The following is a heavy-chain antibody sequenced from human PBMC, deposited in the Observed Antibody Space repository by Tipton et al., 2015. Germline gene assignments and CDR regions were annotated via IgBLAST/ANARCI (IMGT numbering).Heavy chain of an antibody. J-gene: IGHJ4*02. D-gene: IGHD4-23*01. CDR2: ISSSSSAI. CDR1: GGSFSGYY. V-gene: IGHV3-11*04. Sequence: TLSLTCTVYGGSFSGYYWSWIRQPPGKGLEWVSYISSSSSAIYYADSVKGRFTISRDNAESSLYLQMNSLRDEDTAVYYCARARGRHGGLFDSWGQGTLVTVSS. CDR3: ARARGRHGGLFDS.